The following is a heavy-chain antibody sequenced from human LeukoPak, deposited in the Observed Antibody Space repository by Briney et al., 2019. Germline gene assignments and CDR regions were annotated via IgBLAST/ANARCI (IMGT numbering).Heavy chain of an antibody. CDR2: TYYRSKWFN. D-gene: IGHD6-13*01. CDR3: ARGRGEWRHRDSRSWSSDNYCGVDV. CDR1: GDRVSSRSAS. J-gene: IGHJ6*02. V-gene: IGHV6-1*01. Sequence: SQTLSLTCAISGDRVSSRSASWDWIRQSPSRGLEWLGRTYYRSKWFNDYAASVNSRITIDPDTSKNQFTLHLNSVTPEDTAVYFCARGRGEWRHRDSRSWSSDNYCGVDVWGQGTTVTVSS.